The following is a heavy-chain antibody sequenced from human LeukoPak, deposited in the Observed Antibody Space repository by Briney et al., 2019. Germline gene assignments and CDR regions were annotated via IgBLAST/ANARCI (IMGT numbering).Heavy chain of an antibody. CDR2: IYTSGST. D-gene: IGHD6-19*01. Sequence: SQTLSLTCTVSGGSISSGSHYWSWIRQPAGKGLEWIGRIYTSGSTNYNPSLTSRVTISVDTSKNQFSLKLSSVTAADTAVYYCASGIAVAGTNYWGQGTLVTVSS. CDR3: ASGIAVAGTNY. J-gene: IGHJ4*02. V-gene: IGHV4-61*02. CDR1: GGSISSGSHY.